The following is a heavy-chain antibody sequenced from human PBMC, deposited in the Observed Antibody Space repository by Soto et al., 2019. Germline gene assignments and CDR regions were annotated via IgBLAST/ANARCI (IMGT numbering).Heavy chain of an antibody. CDR3: ARHEGPYDYIWGSYRLPLFDY. V-gene: IGHV4-59*08. CDR1: GGSISSYY. D-gene: IGHD3-16*02. CDR2: IYYSGST. J-gene: IGHJ4*02. Sequence: PSETLSLTCTVSGGSISSYYWGWIRQPPGKGLECIGYIYYSGSTNYNPSLKSRVTISVDTSKNQFSLKLSSVTAADTAVYYCARHEGPYDYIWGSYRLPLFDYWGQGTMVTVSS.